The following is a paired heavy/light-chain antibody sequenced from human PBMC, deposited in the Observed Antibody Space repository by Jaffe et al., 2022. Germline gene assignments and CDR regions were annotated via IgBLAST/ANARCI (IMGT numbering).Heavy chain of an antibody. Sequence: QVQLVQSGAEVKKPGSSVKVSCKASGGTFSSYAISWVRQAPGQGLEWMGGIIPIFGTANYAQKFQGRVTITADESTSTAYMELSSLRSEDTAVYYCARGRPTVTLYYYYYYYMDVWGKGTTVTVSS. CDR2: IIPIFGTA. CDR1: GGTFSSYA. V-gene: IGHV1-69*01. J-gene: IGHJ6*03. D-gene: IGHD4-4*01. CDR3: ARGRPTVTLYYYYYYYMDV.
Light chain of an antibody. Sequence: QSALTQPPSASGSPGQSVTISCTGTSSDVGGYNYVSWYQQHPGKAPKLMIYEVSKRPSGVPDRFSGSKSGNTASLTVSGLQAEDEADYYCSSYAGSNTYVFGTGTKVTVL. CDR3: SSYAGSNTYV. CDR2: EVS. V-gene: IGLV2-8*01. J-gene: IGLJ1*01. CDR1: SSDVGGYNY.